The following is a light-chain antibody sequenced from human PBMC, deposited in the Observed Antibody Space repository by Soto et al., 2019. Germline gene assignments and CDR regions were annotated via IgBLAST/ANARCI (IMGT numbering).Light chain of an antibody. CDR1: QSLSTY. CDR2: YAS. CDR3: QQRSNWPSLT. V-gene: IGKV3-11*01. Sequence: EIVLTQSPATLSMSPGERATLSCRASQSLSTYLAWYQQKPGQAPRLLIYYASNRATGIPARFSGSGSGSDFALTISSLEPEDFAVYYCQQRSNWPSLTFGGGTKVEIK. J-gene: IGKJ4*01.